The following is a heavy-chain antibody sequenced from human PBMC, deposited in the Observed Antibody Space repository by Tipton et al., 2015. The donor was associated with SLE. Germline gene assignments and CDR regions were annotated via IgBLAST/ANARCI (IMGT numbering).Heavy chain of an antibody. CDR2: INHSGNR. J-gene: IGHJ4*02. CDR1: GGSFSGYY. Sequence: TLSLTCAVSGGSFSGYYWSWIRQPPGKGLEWIGEINHSGNRNYNPSLESRITISKDTSKNQFSLNLKSVTATDTAVYYCARVRKSSGWTFDYWGQGTLVTVSS. V-gene: IGHV4-34*01. D-gene: IGHD6-19*01. CDR3: ARVRKSSGWTFDY.